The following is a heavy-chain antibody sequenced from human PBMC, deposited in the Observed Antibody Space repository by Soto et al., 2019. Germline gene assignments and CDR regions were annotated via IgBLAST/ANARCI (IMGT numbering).Heavy chain of an antibody. CDR3: ARPYYDFWSGYQVYGMDV. V-gene: IGHV3-53*01. CDR2: IYSGGST. CDR1: GFTVSSNY. J-gene: IGHJ6*02. D-gene: IGHD3-3*01. Sequence: EVQLVESGGGLIQPGGSLRLSCAASGFTVSSNYMSWVRQAPGKGLEWASVIYSGGSTYYADSVKGRFTISRDNSKNTLYLPMNSLRAEDTAVYYCARPYYDFWSGYQVYGMDVWGQGTTVTVSS.